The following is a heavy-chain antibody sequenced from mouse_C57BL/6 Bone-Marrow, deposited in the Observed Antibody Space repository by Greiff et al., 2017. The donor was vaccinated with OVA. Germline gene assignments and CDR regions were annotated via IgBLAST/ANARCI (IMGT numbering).Heavy chain of an antibody. V-gene: IGHV1-78*01. CDR3: ARGEIYYGSSPYYFDY. CDR2: IYPRDGST. Sequence: QVQLKESDAELVKPGASVKISCKVSGYTFTDHTIHWMKQRPEQGLEWIGYIYPRDGSTKYNEKFKGKATLTADKSSSTAYMQLNSLTSEDSAVYFCARGEIYYGSSPYYFDYWGQGTTLTVSS. D-gene: IGHD1-1*01. J-gene: IGHJ2*01. CDR1: GYTFTDHT.